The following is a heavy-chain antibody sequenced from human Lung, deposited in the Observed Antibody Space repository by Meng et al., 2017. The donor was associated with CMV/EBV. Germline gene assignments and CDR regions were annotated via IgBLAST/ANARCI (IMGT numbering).Heavy chain of an antibody. D-gene: IGHD1-26*01. Sequence: SXTXSLXCTVSAASISSYYWSWIRQPPGRGLEWIGNIHYSGSTNYNPSLKGRATMSVATSADQFSLRLNSVTAADTAVYYCARGHTNSGSFVGYYAMDVWXQEATVTVSS. J-gene: IGHJ6*02. CDR1: AASISSYY. CDR3: ARGHTNSGSFVGYYAMDV. V-gene: IGHV4-59*01. CDR2: IHYSGST.